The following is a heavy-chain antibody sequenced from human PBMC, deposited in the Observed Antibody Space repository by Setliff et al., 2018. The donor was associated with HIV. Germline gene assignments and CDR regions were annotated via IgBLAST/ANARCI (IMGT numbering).Heavy chain of an antibody. V-gene: IGHV4-34*01. D-gene: IGHD5-12*01. CDR3: AKGRSGYDSRLYYYHHGMDV. Sequence: PSETLSLTCAVYGGSFSSYYWIWIRQPPGKGLEWIGESNQSGSGNYNPSLKSRVTISVDTSKNEFSLNMGSVTAADTAVYYCAKGRSGYDSRLYYYHHGMDVWGQGTTVTVSS. CDR1: GGSFSSYY. J-gene: IGHJ6*02. CDR2: SNQSGSG.